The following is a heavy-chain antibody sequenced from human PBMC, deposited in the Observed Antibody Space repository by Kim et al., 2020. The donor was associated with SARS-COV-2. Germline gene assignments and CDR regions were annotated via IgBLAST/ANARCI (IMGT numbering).Heavy chain of an antibody. CDR1: GFTFGDYA. CDR2: IRSKAYGGTT. Sequence: GGSLRLSCTASGFTFGDYAMSWVRQAPGKGLEWVGFIRSKAYGGTTEYAASVKGRFTISRDDSKSIAYLQMNSLKTEDTAVYYCTRGIEALWFGEGGQGTLVTVSS. V-gene: IGHV3-49*04. D-gene: IGHD3-10*01. CDR3: TRGIEALWFGE. J-gene: IGHJ4*02.